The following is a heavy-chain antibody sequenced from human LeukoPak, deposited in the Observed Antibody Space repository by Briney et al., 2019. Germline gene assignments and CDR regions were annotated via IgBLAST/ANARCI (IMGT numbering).Heavy chain of an antibody. CDR3: ARDKGDYAYDAFDI. V-gene: IGHV1-69*04. J-gene: IGHJ3*02. CDR2: VIPILGIA. Sequence: PGSSVKVSCKASGGTFSSYAISWVRQAPGQGLEWMGRVIPILGIANYAQKFQGRVTITADKSTSTAYMELSSLRSEDTAVYYCARDKGDYAYDAFDIWGQGTMVTVSS. D-gene: IGHD4-17*01. CDR1: GGTFSSYA.